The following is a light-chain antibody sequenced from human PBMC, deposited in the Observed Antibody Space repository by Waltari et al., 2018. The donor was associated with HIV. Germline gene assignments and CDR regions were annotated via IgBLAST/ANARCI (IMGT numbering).Light chain of an antibody. CDR1: TSNIGTNH. Sequence: QSVLTQPPSASGSPGQRGTISCFGSTSNIGTNHVYWYQQLPGAAPRLLIYKNSTRPEGFPDRLSGSKSGTSAYLAISGLRSEDEAEDYWATCDDSLSGRWVFGGGTNLTVL. CDR2: KNS. CDR3: ATCDDSLSGRWV. V-gene: IGLV1-47*01. J-gene: IGLJ3*02.